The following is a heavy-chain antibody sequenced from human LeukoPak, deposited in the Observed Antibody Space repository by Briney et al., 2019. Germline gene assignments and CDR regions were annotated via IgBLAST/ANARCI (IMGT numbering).Heavy chain of an antibody. D-gene: IGHD3-3*01. V-gene: IGHV4-38-2*02. CDR2: IYHSGST. Sequence: SETLSLTCTVSGYSISSGYYWGWIRQPPGKGLEWIGSIYHSGSTYYNPSLKSRVTISVDTSKNQFSLKLSSVTAADTAVYYCARSTIFGAIDYWAREPWSPSPQ. CDR1: GYSISSGYY. J-gene: IGHJ4*02. CDR3: ARSTIFGAIDY.